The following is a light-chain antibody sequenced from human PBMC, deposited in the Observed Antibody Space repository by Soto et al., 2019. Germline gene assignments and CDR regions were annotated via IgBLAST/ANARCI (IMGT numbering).Light chain of an antibody. V-gene: IGLV2-14*01. Sequence: QSVLTQPASVSGSPGQSITISCTGTSSDVGGYNYVSWYQQHPGKAPKLMIYEVSNRPSGVSNRFSGSKSGNTASLTISGLQAEDEADYYCSSYTRSSTYNSVFGNGTKVTVL. CDR3: SSYTRSSTYNSV. CDR2: EVS. CDR1: SSDVGGYNY. J-gene: IGLJ1*01.